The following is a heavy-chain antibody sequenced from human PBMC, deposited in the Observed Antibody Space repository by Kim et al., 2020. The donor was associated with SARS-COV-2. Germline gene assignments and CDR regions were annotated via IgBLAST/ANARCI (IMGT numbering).Heavy chain of an antibody. CDR2: MNPNSGNT. Sequence: ASVKVSCKASGYTFTSYDINWVRQATGQGLEWMGWMNPNSGNTGYAQKFQGRVTMTRNTSISTAYMELSSLRSEDTAVYYCARGARGSTMIVVVPPYYYYMDVWGKGTTVTVSS. CDR1: GYTFTSYD. D-gene: IGHD3-22*01. V-gene: IGHV1-8*01. J-gene: IGHJ6*03. CDR3: ARGARGSTMIVVVPPYYYYMDV.